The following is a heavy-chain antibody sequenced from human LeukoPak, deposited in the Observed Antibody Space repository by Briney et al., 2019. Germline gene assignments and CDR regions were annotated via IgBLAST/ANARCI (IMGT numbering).Heavy chain of an antibody. D-gene: IGHD6-13*01. V-gene: IGHV4-59*01. Sequence: SETLSLTCTVSGGSISSYYWSWIRQPPGKGLEWIGYIYYSGSTNYNPSLKSRVTISVDTSKNQFSLKLSSVTAADTAVYYCARVKAAAGTYWTDPWGQGTPVTVSS. CDR3: ARVKAAAGTYWTDP. J-gene: IGHJ5*02. CDR1: GGSISSYY. CDR2: IYYSGST.